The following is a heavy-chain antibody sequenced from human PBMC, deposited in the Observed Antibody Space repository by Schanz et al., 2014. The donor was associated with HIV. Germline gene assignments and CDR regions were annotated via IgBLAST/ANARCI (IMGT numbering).Heavy chain of an antibody. CDR1: GFTFSNYA. D-gene: IGHD5-12*01. V-gene: IGHV3-33*01. CDR2: IWNDGTSK. CDR3: ARGSDIVATSKYYYGMDV. Sequence: QVHLVESGGGVVQPGTSLRLSCAASGFTFSNYAIHWVRQAPGKGLEGVTLIWNDGTSKYYADSVKGRFTISRDNSKKTLYLQMKSLRAEDTAVYYCARGSDIVATSKYYYGMDVWGQGTTVTVSS. J-gene: IGHJ6*02.